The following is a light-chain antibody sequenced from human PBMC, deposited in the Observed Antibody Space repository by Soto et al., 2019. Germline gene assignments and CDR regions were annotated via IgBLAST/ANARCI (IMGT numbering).Light chain of an antibody. J-gene: IGKJ5*01. V-gene: IGKV3-20*01. Sequence: EIVLTQSPATLSLSPGERATLSCRASQSIRTSLAWYQQKPGQAPRLVIYGASSRATGIPDRFSGSGSGTDFTLTISRLEPEDFAVYYCQQYGSSPITFGQGTRLEIK. CDR1: QSIRTS. CDR2: GAS. CDR3: QQYGSSPIT.